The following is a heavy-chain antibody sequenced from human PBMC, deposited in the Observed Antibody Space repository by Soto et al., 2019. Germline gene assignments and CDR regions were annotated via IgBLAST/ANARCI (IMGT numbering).Heavy chain of an antibody. CDR3: ARWWYFDL. J-gene: IGHJ2*01. CDR1: GGSISSYY. CDR2: IYYSGST. V-gene: IGHV4-59*01. Sequence: QVQLQESGPGLVKPSETLSLTCTVSGGSISSYYWSWIRQPPGKGLEWIGYIYYSGSTNYNPSLQSRVTISVDTSKNQFSLKLSSVTAADTAVYYCARWWYFDLWGRGTLVTVSS.